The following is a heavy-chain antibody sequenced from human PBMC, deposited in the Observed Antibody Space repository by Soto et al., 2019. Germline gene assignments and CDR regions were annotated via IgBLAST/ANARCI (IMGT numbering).Heavy chain of an antibody. D-gene: IGHD2-15*01. CDR3: AREKDIVVVVAADYYYYGMDV. CDR2: INPNSGGT. J-gene: IGHJ6*02. Sequence: QVQLVQSGAEVKKPGASVKVSCKASGYTFTGYYMHWVRQAPGQGLEWMGWINPNSGGTNYAQKFQGRVTMTRDTSISTAYMELSRLRSDDTAVYYCAREKDIVVVVAADYYYYGMDVWGQGTTVTVSS. CDR1: GYTFTGYY. V-gene: IGHV1-2*02.